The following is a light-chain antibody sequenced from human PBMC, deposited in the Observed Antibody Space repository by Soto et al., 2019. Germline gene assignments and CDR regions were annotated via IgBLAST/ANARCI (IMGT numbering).Light chain of an antibody. CDR2: AAS. V-gene: IGKV1-9*01. CDR1: QGISRY. CDR3: QQLNTYPVT. Sequence: IQLTQSPSSLSASVGDCVTITCRASQGISRYLSWYQQKSGRAPKLLISAASTLQSGVPARFSGSGSGTDFTLSITNLQPEDFATYYCQQLNTYPVTFGGGTKVEIK. J-gene: IGKJ4*01.